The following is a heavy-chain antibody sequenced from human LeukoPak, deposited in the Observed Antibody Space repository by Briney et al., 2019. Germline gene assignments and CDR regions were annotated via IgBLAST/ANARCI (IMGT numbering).Heavy chain of an antibody. Sequence: GESLKISCKASGYTFTGYYMHWVRQAPGQGLEWMGWINPNSGGTNYAQKFQGRVTMTRDTSISTAYMELSRLRSDDTAVYYCARPAPYYYDSSGYFDAFDIWGQGTMVTVSS. V-gene: IGHV1-2*02. CDR1: GYTFTGYY. CDR2: INPNSGGT. CDR3: ARPAPYYYDSSGYFDAFDI. J-gene: IGHJ3*02. D-gene: IGHD3-22*01.